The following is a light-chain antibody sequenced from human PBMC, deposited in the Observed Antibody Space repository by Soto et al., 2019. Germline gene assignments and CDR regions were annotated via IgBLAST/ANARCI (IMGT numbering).Light chain of an antibody. Sequence: DIQMTQSPSSLSASVGDRVTITCRASESIARFLNWYQQRPGKAPNLLISAASSLQSWVPSRFSGSGSGTDFTLTISSLQPEDFATYYCQHSYSNPRTFGQGTKVAIK. CDR2: AAS. J-gene: IGKJ1*01. V-gene: IGKV1-39*01. CDR3: QHSYSNPRT. CDR1: ESIARF.